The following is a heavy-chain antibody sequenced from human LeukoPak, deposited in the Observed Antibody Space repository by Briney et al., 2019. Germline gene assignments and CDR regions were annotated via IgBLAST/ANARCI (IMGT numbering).Heavy chain of an antibody. CDR1: GFTFSSYA. D-gene: IGHD6-13*01. Sequence: PGGSLRLSCAGSGFTFSSYAMSWVRQAPGKGLVWVSRINSDGSSTSYADSVKGRFTISRDNAKNTLYLQMNSLRAEDTAVYYCARDGSVDSSSPAEGAGYYGMDVWGQGTTVTVSS. J-gene: IGHJ6*02. V-gene: IGHV3-74*01. CDR2: INSDGSST. CDR3: ARDGSVDSSSPAEGAGYYGMDV.